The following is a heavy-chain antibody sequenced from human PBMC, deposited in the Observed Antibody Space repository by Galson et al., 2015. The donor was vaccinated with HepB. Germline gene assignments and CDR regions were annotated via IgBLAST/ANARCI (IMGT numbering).Heavy chain of an antibody. V-gene: IGHV4-59*01. J-gene: IGHJ4*02. CDR2: IYYSGST. D-gene: IGHD2-21*02. CDR3: ARETRSGGLLSFGY. CDR1: GGSISSYY. Sequence: ETLSLTCTVSGGSISSYYWSWIRQPPGKGLEWIGYIYYSGSTNYNPSLKSRVTISVDTSKNQFSLKLSSVTAADTAVYYCARETRSGGLLSFGYWGQGTLVTVSS.